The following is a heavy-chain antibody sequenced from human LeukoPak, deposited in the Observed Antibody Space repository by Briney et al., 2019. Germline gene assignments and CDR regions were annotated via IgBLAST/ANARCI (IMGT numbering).Heavy chain of an antibody. CDR1: GGSISSSSYY. CDR2: IYYSGST. V-gene: IGHV4-39*02. D-gene: IGHD3-10*01. J-gene: IGHJ4*02. Sequence: KSSETLSLTCTVSGGSISSSSYYWGWIRQPPGKGLEWIGSIYYSGSTYYNPSLKSRVTISVDTSKNQFSLKLSSVTAADTAVYYCAREWFGELSFDFWGQGTLVTVSS. CDR3: AREWFGELSFDF.